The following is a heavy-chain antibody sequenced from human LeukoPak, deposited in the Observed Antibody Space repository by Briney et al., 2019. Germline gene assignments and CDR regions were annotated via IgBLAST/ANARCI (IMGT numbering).Heavy chain of an antibody. CDR1: GGSISSYY. J-gene: IGHJ4*02. Sequence: PSETLSLTCTVSGGSISSYYWSWIRQPPGKGLEWIGEINHSGSTNYNPSLKSRVTILVDTSKNQFSLKLSSVTAADTAVYYCARGITMVRGVISFFDYWGQGTLVTVSS. CDR2: INHSGST. D-gene: IGHD3-10*01. V-gene: IGHV4-34*01. CDR3: ARGITMVRGVISFFDY.